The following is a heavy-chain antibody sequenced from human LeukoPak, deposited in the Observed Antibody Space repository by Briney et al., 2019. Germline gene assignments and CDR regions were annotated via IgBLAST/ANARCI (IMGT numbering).Heavy chain of an antibody. J-gene: IGHJ4*02. CDR1: GFTISSNY. CDR3: ARREYYYDSSDY. V-gene: IGHV3-53*01. Sequence: GGSLRLSCAASGFTISSNYMNWVRQAPGKGREWVSVIFNSGDTYYADSVKGRFTISRDTSKNTLYLQMNSLRVDDTAVYYCARREYYYDSSDYWGQGTLITVSS. CDR2: IFNSGDT. D-gene: IGHD3-22*01.